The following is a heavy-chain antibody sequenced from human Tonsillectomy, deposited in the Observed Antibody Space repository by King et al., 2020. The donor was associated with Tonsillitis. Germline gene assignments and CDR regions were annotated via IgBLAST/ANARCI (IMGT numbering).Heavy chain of an antibody. CDR2: IYHSGST. J-gene: IGHJ4*02. V-gene: IGHV4-30-2*01. CDR1: GGSISSGGYS. CDR3: ARVYGDYVIDY. D-gene: IGHD4-17*01. Sequence: LQLQESGSGLVKPSQTLSLTCAVSGGSISSGGYSWSWIRQPPGKGLEWIGYIYHSGSTYYNPSLKSRVTISVDRSKNQFSLKLSSVTAADTAVYYCARVYGDYVIDYRGQGTLVTVSS.